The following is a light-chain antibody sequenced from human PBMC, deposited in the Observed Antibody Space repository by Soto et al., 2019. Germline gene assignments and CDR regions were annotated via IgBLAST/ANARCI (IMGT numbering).Light chain of an antibody. CDR3: QHYGSSYT. CDR1: QSVSTTY. CDR2: EAS. J-gene: IGKJ2*01. V-gene: IGKV3-20*01. Sequence: EIGLTQSPGTLSLSPGERATLSCRASQSVSTTYLAWYQQKPDQAPRLLIYEASSRATGIPDRFSGSGSATDFTLTITRLEPEDFAVYYCQHYGSSYTFGQGTKLEIK.